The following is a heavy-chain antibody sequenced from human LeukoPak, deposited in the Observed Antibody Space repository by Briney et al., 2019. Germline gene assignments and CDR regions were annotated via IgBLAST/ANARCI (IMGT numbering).Heavy chain of an antibody. CDR2: IKQDGSGL. D-gene: IGHD1/OR15-1a*01. J-gene: IGHJ4*02. Sequence: GGSLRLSCAASGFTFSSYWMSWVRQVPGKGLEWVANIKQDGSGLYYVESVKGRFTISRDNAKNSLYLRMTSLRAEDTAVYYCARDPGRTGFDYWGQGTLVTVSS. CDR1: GFTFSSYW. V-gene: IGHV3-7*03. CDR3: ARDPGRTGFDY.